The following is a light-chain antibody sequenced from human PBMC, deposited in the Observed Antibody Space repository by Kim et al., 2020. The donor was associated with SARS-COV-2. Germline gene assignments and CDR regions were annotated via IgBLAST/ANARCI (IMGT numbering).Light chain of an antibody. CDR3: QQYNSYAVT. CDR2: DAS. V-gene: IGKV1-5*01. CDR1: QSISSW. Sequence: ASVGDRVTITCRASQSISSWLAWYQQKPGKAPKLLIYDASSLESGVPSRFSGSGSGTEFTLTISSLQPDDFATYYCQQYNSYAVTFGQGTKVEIK. J-gene: IGKJ1*01.